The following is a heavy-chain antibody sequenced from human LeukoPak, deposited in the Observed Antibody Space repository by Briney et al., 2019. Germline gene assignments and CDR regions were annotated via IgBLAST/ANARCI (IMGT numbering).Heavy chain of an antibody. CDR2: INPNSGGT. D-gene: IGHD5-18*01. Sequence: ASVKVSCKASGYTFTGYYMHWVRQAPGQGLEWMGWINPNSGGTNYAQKFQGRVTMTRDTSISTAYMELSRLRSDDTAVYYCARASGFSWIQLFGYWGQGTLVTVSS. CDR1: GYTFTGYY. V-gene: IGHV1-2*02. J-gene: IGHJ4*02. CDR3: ARASGFSWIQLFGY.